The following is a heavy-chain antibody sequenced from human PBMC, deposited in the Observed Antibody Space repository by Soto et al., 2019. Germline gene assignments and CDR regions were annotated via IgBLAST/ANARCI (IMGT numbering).Heavy chain of an antibody. J-gene: IGHJ4*02. Sequence: EVQLVESGGGLVQPGGSLRLSCAASGFTFSSYSMNWVRQAPGKGLEWVSYISSSSSTIYYADSVKGRFTISRDNAKNSLYLQMNSLRAEDTAVYYCAIVIWSGHSDYWGQGTLVTVSS. CDR1: GFTFSSYS. CDR2: ISSSSSTI. CDR3: AIVIWSGHSDY. V-gene: IGHV3-48*01. D-gene: IGHD3-3*01.